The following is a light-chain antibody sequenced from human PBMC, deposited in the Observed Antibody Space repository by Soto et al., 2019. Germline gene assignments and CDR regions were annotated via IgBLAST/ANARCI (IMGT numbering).Light chain of an antibody. CDR1: SGDVGVYNF. V-gene: IGLV2-14*03. CDR2: DVY. J-gene: IGLJ3*02. Sequence: QSALTQPASVSGSPGQSLTISCTGTSGDVGVYNFVSWYQQHPGRAPKLMIYDVYSRPSGVSNRFSGSKSGNTASLTISGLQAEDEADYYCSSYTSSNTQVFGGGTKLTVL. CDR3: SSYTSSNTQV.